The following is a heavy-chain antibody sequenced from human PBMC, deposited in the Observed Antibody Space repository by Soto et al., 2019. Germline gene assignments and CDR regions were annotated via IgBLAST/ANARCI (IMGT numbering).Heavy chain of an antibody. Sequence: GGSLRLSCAASGFTFSDYYMSCICQAPGKGLEWVSYISSSGSTIYYADSVKGRFTISRDNAKNSLYLQMNSLRAEDTAVYNCARGSRGWTDYDYWGQGTLVTVSS. CDR3: ARGSRGWTDYDY. CDR1: GFTFSDYY. CDR2: ISSSGSTI. V-gene: IGHV3-11*01. D-gene: IGHD6-19*01. J-gene: IGHJ4*02.